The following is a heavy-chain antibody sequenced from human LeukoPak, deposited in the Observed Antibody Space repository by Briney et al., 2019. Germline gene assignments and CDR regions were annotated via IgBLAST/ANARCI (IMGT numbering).Heavy chain of an antibody. J-gene: IGHJ3*02. D-gene: IGHD3-10*01. Sequence: PGGSLRLSCTASGFAFSDYAISWVRQAPGKGLEWVSYITSSSSSIYYADSVEGRFTLSRDNAKNSLYLQMNSLRDEDTAVYYCAGESYYGAFDIWGQGTMVTVSS. V-gene: IGHV3-48*02. CDR1: GFAFSDYA. CDR2: ITSSSSSI. CDR3: AGESYYGAFDI.